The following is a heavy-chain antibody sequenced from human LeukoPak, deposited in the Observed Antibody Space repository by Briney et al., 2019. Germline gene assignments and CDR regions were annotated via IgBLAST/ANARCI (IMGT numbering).Heavy chain of an antibody. D-gene: IGHD4-17*01. CDR3: ARVTATVTTDY. J-gene: IGHJ4*02. CDR2: ISAYNGNT. Sequence: GASVKVSCKASGYTFTGYYMHWVRQAPGQGLEWMGWISAYNGNTNYAQKLQGRVTMTRDTSISTAYMELSRLRSDDTAVYYCARVTATVTTDYWGQGTLVTVSS. CDR1: GYTFTGYY. V-gene: IGHV1-2*02.